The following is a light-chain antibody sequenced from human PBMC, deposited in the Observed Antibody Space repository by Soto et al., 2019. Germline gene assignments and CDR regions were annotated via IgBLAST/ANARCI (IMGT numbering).Light chain of an antibody. CDR1: HSVSNS. Sequence: EIVMTQSPATLSVSPGERATLSCRASHSVSNSLAWYHQKPGQAPRRILYGASSRATAIPDRFSGSGSVTEFTLTISSLQPEDFAVYYCQQYDISPPGTFGQGTWVEIK. CDR2: GAS. CDR3: QQYDISPPGT. V-gene: IGKV3-15*01. J-gene: IGKJ1*01.